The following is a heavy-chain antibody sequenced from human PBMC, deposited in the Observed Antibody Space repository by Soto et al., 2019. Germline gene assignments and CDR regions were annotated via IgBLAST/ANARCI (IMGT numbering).Heavy chain of an antibody. CDR3: AREPTPARYGSGSYGFGMDV. CDR2: IYYSGST. J-gene: IGHJ6*02. Sequence: PSETLSLTCTVSGGSISSGGYYWSWIRQHPGKGLEGIGYIYYSGSTYYNPSLKSRVTVSVDTSKNQFSLKLMSVTAADTAVYYCAREPTPARYGSGSYGFGMDVWGQGTTVTVSS. D-gene: IGHD3-10*01. V-gene: IGHV4-31*03. CDR1: GGSISSGGYY.